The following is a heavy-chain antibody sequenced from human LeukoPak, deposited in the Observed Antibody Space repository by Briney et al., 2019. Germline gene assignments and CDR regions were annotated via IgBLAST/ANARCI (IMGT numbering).Heavy chain of an antibody. D-gene: IGHD2-2*01. V-gene: IGHV4-59*08. CDR1: GGSISNFH. J-gene: IGHJ6*02. CDR3: ARHIFCSTSCYLYYYYGMDV. CDR2: IYYSGST. Sequence: SETLPLTCTVSGGSISNFHWSWLRQPPRQELEWIGSIYYSGSTNYNSSLKSRVTISVDTSKNQFSLKLSSVTAADTAMYYCARHIFCSTSCYLYYYYGMDVWGQGTTVTVFS.